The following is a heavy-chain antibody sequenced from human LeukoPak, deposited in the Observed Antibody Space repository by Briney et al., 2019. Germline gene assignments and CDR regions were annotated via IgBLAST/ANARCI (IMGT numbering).Heavy chain of an antibody. J-gene: IGHJ4*02. CDR2: IHYSGST. Sequence: PSETLSLTCTVSGGSVSGGNYYRSWTRQSPGKGLEWIGYIHYSGSTVYSPSLKSRVTMSIDTSKNQFSLNLSSVTAADTAVYYCARTGSTGGYWGQGTLVTVSS. CDR3: ARTGSTGGY. D-gene: IGHD1-14*01. CDR1: GGSVSGGNYY. V-gene: IGHV4-61*01.